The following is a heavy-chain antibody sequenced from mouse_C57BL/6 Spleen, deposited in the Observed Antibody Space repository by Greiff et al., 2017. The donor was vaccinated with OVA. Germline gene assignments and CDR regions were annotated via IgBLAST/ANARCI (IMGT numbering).Heavy chain of an antibody. Sequence: VQLQQPGAELVRPGTSVKLSCKASGYTFTSYWMHWVKQRPGQGLEWIGVIDPSDSYTNYNQKFKGKATLTVDTSSSTAYMQLSSLTSEDSAVYYCARVYGNYSWFAYWGQGTLVTVSA. J-gene: IGHJ3*01. V-gene: IGHV1-59*01. D-gene: IGHD2-1*01. CDR3: ARVYGNYSWFAY. CDR1: GYTFTSYW. CDR2: IDPSDSYT.